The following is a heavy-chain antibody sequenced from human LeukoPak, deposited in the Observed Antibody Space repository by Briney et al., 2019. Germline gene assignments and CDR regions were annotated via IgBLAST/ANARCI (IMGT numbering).Heavy chain of an antibody. CDR1: GYTFTGYY. D-gene: IGHD2-2*01. CDR3: ARDAGYCSGTSCLGVYDY. Sequence: ASVKVSCKASGYTFTGYYMYWVRQAPGQGLEWMGWVNPNSGGTNYAQNFQGRVTMTRDTSINTAYMELSSLRSDDTAVYYCARDAGYCSGTSCLGVYDYWGQGTLVTVSS. CDR2: VNPNSGGT. J-gene: IGHJ4*02. V-gene: IGHV1-2*02.